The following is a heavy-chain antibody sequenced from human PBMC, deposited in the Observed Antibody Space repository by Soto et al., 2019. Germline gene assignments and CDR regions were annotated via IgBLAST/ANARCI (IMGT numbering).Heavy chain of an antibody. CDR2: FDPEDGET. D-gene: IGHD3-16*01. CDR1: GYTLTELS. J-gene: IGHJ3*02. V-gene: IGHV1-24*01. CDR3: ATNPGGEYDAFDI. Sequence: ASVKVSCKVSGYTLTELSMHWGREAPGKGLGWMGGFDPEDGETIYAQKFQGRVTMTEDTSTDTAYMELSSLRSEDTAVYYCATNPGGEYDAFDIWGQGTMVTVSS.